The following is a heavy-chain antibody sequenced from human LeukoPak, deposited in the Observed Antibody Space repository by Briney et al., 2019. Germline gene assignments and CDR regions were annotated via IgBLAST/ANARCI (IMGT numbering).Heavy chain of an antibody. CDR3: ARGSYGDY. CDR1: GCTFTSYG. V-gene: IGHV1-18*01. CDR2: ISTYNGNT. D-gene: IGHD4-17*01. Sequence: ASVKVSCKASGCTFTSYGISWVRQAPGQGLEWMGWISTYNGNTNCAQKLQGRVTMTTDTSTSTAYMELRSLTSDDTAMYYCARGSYGDYWGQGTLVTVSS. J-gene: IGHJ4*02.